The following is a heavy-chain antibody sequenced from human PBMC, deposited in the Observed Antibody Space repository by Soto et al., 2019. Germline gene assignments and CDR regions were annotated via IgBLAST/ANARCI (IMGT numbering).Heavy chain of an antibody. Sequence: SETLSLTCAVSGGSISDSYYYWGWLRQSPGKGPEWIGSVFYTGFTSYNPALESRVSVSVDTSKNQFSLKMNAVTAADTAVYYCATSQKGYNLNYFDHWGQRALVTVSS. CDR3: ATSQKGYNLNYFDH. D-gene: IGHD1-20*01. J-gene: IGHJ4*02. CDR1: GGSISDSYYY. CDR2: VFYTGFT. V-gene: IGHV4-39*01.